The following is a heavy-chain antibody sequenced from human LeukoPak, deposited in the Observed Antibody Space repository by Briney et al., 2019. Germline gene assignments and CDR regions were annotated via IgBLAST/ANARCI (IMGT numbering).Heavy chain of an antibody. CDR2: ISGSGGST. V-gene: IGHV3-23*01. CDR1: GFTFSSYA. Sequence: GGSLRLSCAASGFTFSSYAMSWVRQAPGKGLEWVSAISGSGGSTYYADSVKGRFTISRDNSKNTLYLQMNSLRAEDTAVYYCAKGTSGWYGKTGFRHWGQGTLVTVSS. J-gene: IGHJ1*01. D-gene: IGHD6-19*01. CDR3: AKGTSGWYGKTGFRH.